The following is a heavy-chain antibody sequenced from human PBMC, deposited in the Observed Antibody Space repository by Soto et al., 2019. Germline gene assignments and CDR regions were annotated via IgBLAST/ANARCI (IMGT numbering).Heavy chain of an antibody. V-gene: IGHV3-23*01. CDR1: GFTFSSYA. CDR2: IGGRDGST. J-gene: IGHJ1*01. CDR3: AREDSGWYGEFFQH. D-gene: IGHD6-19*01. Sequence: DVQLLESGGGLVQPGGSLRLSCAASGFTFSSYAMSWVRQAPGKGLEWVSKIGGRDGSTDYADAVKGRFTISRDNTKNTLQLQMSSLRAEDTAVYYCAREDSGWYGEFFQHWGQGTLVTVSS.